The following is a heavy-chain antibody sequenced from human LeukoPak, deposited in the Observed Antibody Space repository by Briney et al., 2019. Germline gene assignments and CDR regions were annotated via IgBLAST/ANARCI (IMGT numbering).Heavy chain of an antibody. D-gene: IGHD5-18*01. CDR1: GGSIRSYY. J-gene: IGHJ4*02. CDR2: IYYTGAT. CDR3: ARAGYSYGTGYYFDY. Sequence: SETLSLTCTVSGGSIRSYYWSWIRLPPGKGLEWIGYIYYTGATYYNPSLKSRVTKSLDTSKNQFSLKLSSVTAADAAVYYCARAGYSYGTGYYFDYWGQGALVTVSS. V-gene: IGHV4-59*01.